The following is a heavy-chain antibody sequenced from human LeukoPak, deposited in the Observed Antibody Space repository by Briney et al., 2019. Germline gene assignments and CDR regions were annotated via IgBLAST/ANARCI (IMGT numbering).Heavy chain of an antibody. CDR3: ARDFDGGESSSWSPFDP. CDR2: IIPIFGTA. CDR1: GGTFSSYA. J-gene: IGHJ5*02. Sequence: ASVKVSCKASGGTFSSYAISWVRQAPGQGLEWMGGIIPIFGTANYAQKFQGRVTITTDESTSTAYMELSSLRSEDTAVYYCARDFDGGESSSWSPFDPWGQGTLVTVSS. D-gene: IGHD6-13*01. V-gene: IGHV1-69*05.